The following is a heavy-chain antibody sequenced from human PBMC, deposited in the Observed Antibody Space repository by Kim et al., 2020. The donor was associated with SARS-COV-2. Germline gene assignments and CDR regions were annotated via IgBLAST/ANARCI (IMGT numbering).Heavy chain of an antibody. V-gene: IGHV1-3*01. D-gene: IGHD3-10*01. J-gene: IGHJ6*02. CDR3: ARDRRIRGVIINSNGMDV. CDR1: GYTFTSYA. CDR2: INAGNGNT. Sequence: ASVKVSCKASGYTFTSYAMHWVRQAPGQRLEWMGWINAGNGNTKYSQKFQGRVTITRDTSASTAYMELSSLRSEDTAVYYCARDRRIRGVIINSNGMDVWGQGTTVTVSS.